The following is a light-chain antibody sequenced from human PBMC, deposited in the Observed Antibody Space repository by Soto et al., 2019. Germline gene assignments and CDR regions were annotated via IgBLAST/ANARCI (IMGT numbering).Light chain of an antibody. Sequence: DIQMTHSPSTLSASVGDRVTITCRSSQSISNWLAWHQQKPGKAPRLLIYKASNLESGVPSRFSGSGSGTEFTLSISSLQPDDFATYYCQQYSSYSAYTFGQGTKVDIK. CDR2: KAS. CDR1: QSISNW. CDR3: QQYSSYSAYT. J-gene: IGKJ2*01. V-gene: IGKV1-5*03.